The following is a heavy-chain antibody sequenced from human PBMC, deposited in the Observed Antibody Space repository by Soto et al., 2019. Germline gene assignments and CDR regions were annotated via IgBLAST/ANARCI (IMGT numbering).Heavy chain of an antibody. Sequence: QLQLQESGPGLVKPSETLSLTCTVSGGSISSSSYYWGWIRQPPGKGLEWIGSIYYSGSTYYNPSLKSRVTISVDTSKNQFSLKLSSVTAADMAVYYCASSGWWYFDYWGQGTLVTVSS. CDR3: ASSGWWYFDY. D-gene: IGHD6-19*01. CDR1: GGSISSSSYY. V-gene: IGHV4-39*01. CDR2: IYYSGST. J-gene: IGHJ4*02.